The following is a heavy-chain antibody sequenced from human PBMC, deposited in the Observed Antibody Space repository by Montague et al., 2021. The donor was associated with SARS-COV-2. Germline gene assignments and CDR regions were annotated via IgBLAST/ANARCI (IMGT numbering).Heavy chain of an antibody. Sequence: SLRLSCAASGFTFDDYGMSWVRQAPGKGLEWVSGINWNGGSTGYADSVKGRFTISRDNAKNSLYLQMNSLRAEDTALYYCARDPEGVFGLVIYGGFDYWGQGTLVTVSS. J-gene: IGHJ4*02. CDR3: ARDPEGVFGLVIYGGFDY. CDR2: INWNGGST. CDR1: GFTFDDYG. D-gene: IGHD3-3*01. V-gene: IGHV3-20*04.